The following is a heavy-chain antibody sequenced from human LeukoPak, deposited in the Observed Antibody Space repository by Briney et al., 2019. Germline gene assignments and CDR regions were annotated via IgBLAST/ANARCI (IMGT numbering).Heavy chain of an antibody. V-gene: IGHV3-30-3*01. D-gene: IGHD1-26*01. J-gene: IGHJ4*02. CDR1: GFTFSSYA. Sequence: GRSLRLSCAASGFTFSSYAMHWVRQAPGKGLEWVAVISYDGSNKYYADSVKGRFTISRDNSKNTLYLQMNSLRAEDTAVYYCARAPLGSYDYWGQGTLVTVSS. CDR3: ARAPLGSYDY. CDR2: ISYDGSNK.